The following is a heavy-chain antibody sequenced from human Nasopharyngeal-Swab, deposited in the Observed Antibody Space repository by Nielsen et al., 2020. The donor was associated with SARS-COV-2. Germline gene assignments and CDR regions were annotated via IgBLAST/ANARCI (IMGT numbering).Heavy chain of an antibody. CDR2: INPNSGGP. D-gene: IGHD1-26*01. CDR3: AAAPSIVGATLYFDY. CDR1: GYTFTGYY. V-gene: IGHV1-2*06. Sequence: ASVKVSCKASGYTFTGYYMHWVRQAPGQGLEWMGRINPNSGGPNYAQKFQGRVTMTRDTSTSTAYMELSSLRSEDTAVYYCAAAPSIVGATLYFDYWGQGTLVTVSS. J-gene: IGHJ4*02.